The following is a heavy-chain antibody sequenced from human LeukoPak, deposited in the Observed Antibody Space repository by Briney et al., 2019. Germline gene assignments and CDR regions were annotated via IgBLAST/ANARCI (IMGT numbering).Heavy chain of an antibody. CDR3: ARYRGDYGDMGYYFDY. V-gene: IGHV1-46*01. CDR2: INPSGGST. CDR1: GYTLTSYY. Sequence: ASVKVSCKASGYTLTSYYMHWVRQAPGQGLEWRGRINPSGGSTSYAQKFQGRVTMTRDTSTSTVYMELSSLRAEDTAVYYCARYRGDYGDMGYYFDYWGQGTLVTVSS. J-gene: IGHJ4*02. D-gene: IGHD4-17*01.